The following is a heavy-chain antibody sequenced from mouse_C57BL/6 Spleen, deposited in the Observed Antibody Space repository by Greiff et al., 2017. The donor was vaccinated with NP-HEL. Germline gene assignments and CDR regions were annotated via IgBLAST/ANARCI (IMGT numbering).Heavy chain of an antibody. Sequence: EVKLVESGGGLVKPGGSLKLSCAASGFTFSSYAMSWVRQTPEKRLEWVATISGGGSYIYYTDNVKGRFTISRDNAKNNLYLQMSHLKSEDTAMYYCARDYDYNYFDYWGQGTTLTVSS. V-gene: IGHV5-4*03. J-gene: IGHJ2*01. CDR3: ARDYDYNYFDY. CDR1: GFTFSSYA. CDR2: ISGGGSYI. D-gene: IGHD2-4*01.